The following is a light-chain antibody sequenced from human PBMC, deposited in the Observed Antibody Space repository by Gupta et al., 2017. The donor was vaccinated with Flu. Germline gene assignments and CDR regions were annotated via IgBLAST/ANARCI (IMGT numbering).Light chain of an antibody. Sequence: QSALTQPASVSESPGQSITISCTGTPSDAGGYSFVSWYQQHSGKAPKLIIYEVSRRHSGITNRFSGSKSGNTASLTIPGLQAEDEADYYCSSHTITTTRVVFGGGTKLTVL. V-gene: IGLV2-14*01. CDR1: PSDAGGYSF. CDR3: SSHTITTTRVV. CDR2: EVS. J-gene: IGLJ2*01.